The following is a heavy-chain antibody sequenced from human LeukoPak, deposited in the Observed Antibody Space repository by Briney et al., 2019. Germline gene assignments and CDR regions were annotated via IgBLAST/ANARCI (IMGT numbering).Heavy chain of an antibody. V-gene: IGHV4-4*07. J-gene: IGHJ4*02. Sequence: SETLSLTCTVSGGSISTYFWSWIRQPAGKGLEWIGRIYTSGSTNYNPSLKSRVTMSVDTSKNQFSLKLNSVTAADTAVYYCAGRRQGITGSGYYWGQGTLVTVSS. CDR1: GGSISTYF. CDR2: IYTSGST. CDR3: AGRRQGITGSGYY. D-gene: IGHD6-13*01.